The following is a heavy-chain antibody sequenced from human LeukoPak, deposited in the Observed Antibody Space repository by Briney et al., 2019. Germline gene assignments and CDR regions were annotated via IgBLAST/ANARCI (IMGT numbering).Heavy chain of an antibody. V-gene: IGHV1-24*01. CDR2: FDPEDGET. Sequence: ASVKVSCKVSGYTLTELSMHWVRQAPGKGLEWMRGFDPEDGETIYAQKFQGRVTMTEDTSTDTAYMELSSLRSEDTAVYYCATDRGVLGLVLPYPLPQSGFDPWGQGTLVTVSS. J-gene: IGHJ5*02. CDR3: ATDRGVLGLVLPYPLPQSGFDP. D-gene: IGHD6-19*01. CDR1: GYTLTELS.